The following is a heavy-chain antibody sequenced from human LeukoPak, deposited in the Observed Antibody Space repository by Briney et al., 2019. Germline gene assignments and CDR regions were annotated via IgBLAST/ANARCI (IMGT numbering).Heavy chain of an antibody. CDR2: INYSGST. V-gene: IGHV4-59*01. CDR1: GGSISSYY. CDR3: ARDYFTSYYYYGMDV. J-gene: IGHJ6*02. D-gene: IGHD2/OR15-2a*01. Sequence: SETLSLTCTVSGGSISSYYLNWIRQPPEKGLEWIGSINYSGSTNYNPSLKSRVTISIDTSKNQFSLKLSSVTAADTAVYYCARDYFTSYYYYGMDVWGQGTTVTVSS.